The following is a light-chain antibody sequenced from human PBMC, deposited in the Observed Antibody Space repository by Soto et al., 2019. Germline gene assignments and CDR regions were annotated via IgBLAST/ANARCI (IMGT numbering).Light chain of an antibody. CDR2: AAS. CDR1: QSLSTNS. J-gene: IGKJ3*01. Sequence: EIVLTQSPGTLSLSPGERATLSCRASQSLSTNSLAWYQQKPGQTPRLLIYAASTRDTDIPDRFNGSGSGTDFALTISRLEPEDFALYYCQQYDASPLTFGPGTKVVIK. V-gene: IGKV3-20*01. CDR3: QQYDASPLT.